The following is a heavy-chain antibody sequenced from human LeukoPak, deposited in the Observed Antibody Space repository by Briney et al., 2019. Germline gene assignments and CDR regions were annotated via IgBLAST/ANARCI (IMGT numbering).Heavy chain of an antibody. CDR2: IYYSGST. CDR3: ARHGNGWYYFDY. J-gene: IGHJ4*02. V-gene: IGHV4-39*01. Sequence: SETLSLTCTVSGGSISSSSYSWGWIRQPPGKGLEWIGSIYYSGSTYYNPSLKGRVTISVDTSKNQFSLKLSSVTAADTAVYYCARHGNGWYYFDYWGQGTLVTVSS. D-gene: IGHD6-19*01. CDR1: GGSISSSSYS.